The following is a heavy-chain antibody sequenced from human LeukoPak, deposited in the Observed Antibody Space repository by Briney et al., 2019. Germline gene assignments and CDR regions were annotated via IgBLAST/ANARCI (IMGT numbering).Heavy chain of an antibody. J-gene: IGHJ4*02. Sequence: SQTLSLTCTASGGSISSGGYYWSWIRQPPGKGLEWIGYIYHSGSTYYNPSLKSRVTISVDRSKNQFSLKLSSVTAADTAVYYCARGETYYYDSSGYFDYWGQGTLVTVSS. V-gene: IGHV4-30-2*01. CDR3: ARGETYYYDSSGYFDY. D-gene: IGHD3-22*01. CDR1: GGSISSGGYY. CDR2: IYHSGST.